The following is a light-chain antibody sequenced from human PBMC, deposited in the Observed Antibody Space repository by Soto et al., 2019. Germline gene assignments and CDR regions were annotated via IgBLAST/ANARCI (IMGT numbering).Light chain of an antibody. J-gene: IGLJ3*02. CDR2: TTN. Sequence: QAVVTQEKSFSVSPGGTITLTCGLSSGSVSTTNYPSWYQQTPGQPPRTLIYTTNTRSSGVPDRISGSILGNKAALTITGAQADDEYDYYCVLFMGSAWVFGGGTKLTVL. CDR1: SGSVSTTNY. CDR3: VLFMGSAWV. V-gene: IGLV8-61*01.